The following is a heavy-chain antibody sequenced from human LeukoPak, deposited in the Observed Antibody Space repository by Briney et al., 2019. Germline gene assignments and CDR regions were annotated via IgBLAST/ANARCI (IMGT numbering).Heavy chain of an antibody. Sequence: PGGSLRLSCTASGLTVFTNYMSWVRQAPGKGLEWVSLISSGGSTYYADSVKGRSTISRDNSKNTLYLQMNSLRAEDTAVYYCAKDLGYYYDSSGYSLFDYWGQGTLVTVSS. CDR1: GLTVFTNY. J-gene: IGHJ4*02. D-gene: IGHD3-22*01. CDR2: ISSGGST. V-gene: IGHV3-53*01. CDR3: AKDLGYYYDSSGYSLFDY.